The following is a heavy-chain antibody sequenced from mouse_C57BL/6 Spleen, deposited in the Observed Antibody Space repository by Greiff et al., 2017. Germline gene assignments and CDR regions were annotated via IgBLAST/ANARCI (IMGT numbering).Heavy chain of an antibody. V-gene: IGHV1-26*01. Sequence: EVQLQQSGPELVKPGASVKISCKASGYTFTDYYMNWVKQSHGKSLEWIGDINPNNGGTSYNQKFKGKATLTVDKSSSTAYMELRSLTSEDSAVYYCARWEGLLRYWGQGTTLTVSS. CDR1: GYTFTDYY. CDR3: ARWEGLLRY. J-gene: IGHJ2*01. D-gene: IGHD2-3*01. CDR2: INPNNGGT.